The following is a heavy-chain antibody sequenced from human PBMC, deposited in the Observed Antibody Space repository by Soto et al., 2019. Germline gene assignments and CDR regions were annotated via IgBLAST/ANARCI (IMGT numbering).Heavy chain of an antibody. CDR3: ARGITLPTPLDY. J-gene: IGHJ4*02. D-gene: IGHD1-20*01. CDR1: GFTFRSHG. Sequence: GGSLRLSCAASGFTFRSHGMHWVRQAPGKGLEWVAVIWYDGSNKFYADSVKGRFTISRDNSKNMLSLQMNSLRAEDTAVYYCARGITLPTPLDYWGQGTLVTVSS. CDR2: IWYDGSNK. V-gene: IGHV3-33*01.